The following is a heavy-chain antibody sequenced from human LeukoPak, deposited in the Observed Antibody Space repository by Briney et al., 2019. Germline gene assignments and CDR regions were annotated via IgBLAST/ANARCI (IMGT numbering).Heavy chain of an antibody. CDR1: GFTLSNYA. J-gene: IGHJ6*03. CDR3: AKDTTAWWYHRAYMNV. Sequence: GGSLRLSCAASGFTLSNYAMSWVRQAPGGGGLEWVSEISGSGDKTYHADSVRGRFTISRDNSKNTLSLQMNSLRVDDSAVYFCAKDTTAWWYHRAYMNVWGKGTTVTVSS. V-gene: IGHV3-23*01. D-gene: IGHD2-15*01. CDR2: ISGSGDKT.